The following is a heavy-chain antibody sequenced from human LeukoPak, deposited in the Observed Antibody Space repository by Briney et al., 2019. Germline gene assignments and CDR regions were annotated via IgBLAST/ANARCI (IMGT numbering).Heavy chain of an antibody. V-gene: IGHV1-2*02. Sequence: ASVKVSCKTSGYTFNAYYMHWVRQAPGQGLEWMGWINPNSGGSNYAQKFQGRVTLTRDLSTSTDYMELSSLRSDDTAVYFCARDTSEGDYAWWFDPWGQGTLVTVAS. CDR2: INPNSGGS. D-gene: IGHD4/OR15-4a*01. CDR1: GYTFNAYY. J-gene: IGHJ5*02. CDR3: ARDTSEGDYAWWFDP.